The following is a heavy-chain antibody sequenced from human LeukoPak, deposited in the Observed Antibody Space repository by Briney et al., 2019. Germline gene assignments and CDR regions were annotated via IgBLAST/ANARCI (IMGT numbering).Heavy chain of an antibody. J-gene: IGHJ4*02. V-gene: IGHV4-39*07. CDR3: ASYHDSSGYYSRYFDY. D-gene: IGHD3-22*01. CDR1: GGSISSSSYY. CDR2: IYYSGST. Sequence: SETLSPTCTVSGGSISSSSYYWGWIRQPPGKGLEWIGSIYYSGSTYYNPSLKSRVTISVDTSKNQFSLKLSSVTAADTAVYYCASYHDSSGYYSRYFDYWGQGTLVTVSS.